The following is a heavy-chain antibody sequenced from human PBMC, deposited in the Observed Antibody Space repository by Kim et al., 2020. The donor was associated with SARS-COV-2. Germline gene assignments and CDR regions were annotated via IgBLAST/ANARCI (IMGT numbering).Heavy chain of an antibody. CDR1: GFTFSSYS. CDR2: IKQDGSDK. J-gene: IGHJ4*02. D-gene: IGHD6-6*01. Sequence: GGSLRLSCAASGFTFSSYSMSWVRQAPGKGLEWVANIKQDGSDKYYADSVKGRFTISRDNAKSSLYLQMNSLRAEDTAVYYCARFWFRQLAGYWGQGALVTVSS. V-gene: IGHV3-7*01. CDR3: ARFWFRQLAGY.